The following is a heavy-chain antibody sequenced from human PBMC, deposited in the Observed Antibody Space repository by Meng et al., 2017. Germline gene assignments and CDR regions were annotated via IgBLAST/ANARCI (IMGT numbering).Heavy chain of an antibody. D-gene: IGHD3-10*01. CDR1: GFAFSSYA. CDR3: ASYHPMGAFDI. Sequence: GESLKISCAASGFAFSSYALHWVRRAPGKGLEWVANIKQDGSEKYYVDSVKGRFTITRDNAKNSLYLQMNSLRAEDTAVYYCASYHPMGAFDIWGQGTMVTVSS. CDR2: IKQDGSEK. V-gene: IGHV3-7*01. J-gene: IGHJ3*02.